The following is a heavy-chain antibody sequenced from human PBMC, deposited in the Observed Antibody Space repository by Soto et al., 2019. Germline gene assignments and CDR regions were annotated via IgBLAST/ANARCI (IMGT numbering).Heavy chain of an antibody. J-gene: IGHJ6*02. Sequence: PSETLSLTCTVTGASVSTGVCYWTWIRQHAGKGLEWIGYSYYRGNTYYNPSLKSRLIISIDTSKNQFSLKVGSVTVADTAVYYCASSSLYRMDVWGQATTVTASS. CDR2: SYYRGNT. CDR1: GASVSTGVCY. V-gene: IGHV4-30-4*08. CDR3: ASSSLYRMDV.